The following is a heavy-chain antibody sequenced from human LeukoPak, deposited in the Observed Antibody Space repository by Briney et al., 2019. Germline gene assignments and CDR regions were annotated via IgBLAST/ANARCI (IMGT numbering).Heavy chain of an antibody. J-gene: IGHJ6*04. CDR1: GGSFSGYY. Sequence: PSETLSLTCAVYGGSFSGYYWSWIRQPPGKGLEWIGEINHSGSTNYNPSLKSRVTIPVDTSKNQFSLKLSSVTAAGTAVYYCARGLRRYYGSGSYSNYYYGMDVWGKGTTVTVSS. CDR2: INHSGST. V-gene: IGHV4-34*01. D-gene: IGHD3-10*01. CDR3: ARGLRRYYGSGSYSNYYYGMDV.